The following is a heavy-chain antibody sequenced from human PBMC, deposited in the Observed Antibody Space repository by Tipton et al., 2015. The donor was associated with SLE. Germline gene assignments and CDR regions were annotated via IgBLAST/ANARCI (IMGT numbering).Heavy chain of an antibody. CDR3: ARDDDYGGNSGFDY. CDR1: GDSLSGQY. D-gene: IGHD4-23*01. J-gene: IGHJ4*02. CDR2: SISHSGST. V-gene: IGHV4-34*01. Sequence: TLSLTCSVHGDSLSGQYWSWSRQPPGKGLEWIGESISHSGSTNYNPSLKSRVTISVDTSKNQFSLKLSSVTAADTAVYYCARDDDYGGNSGFDYWGQGTLVTVSS.